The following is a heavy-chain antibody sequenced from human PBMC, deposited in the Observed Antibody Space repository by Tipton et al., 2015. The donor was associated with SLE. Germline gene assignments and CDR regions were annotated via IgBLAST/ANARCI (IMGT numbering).Heavy chain of an antibody. V-gene: IGHV4-34*01. CDR3: ASRRRAFDI. Sequence: TLSLTCAVYGGSFSGYYWSWIRQPPGKGLEWIGEINHSGSTNYNPSLKSRVTISVGTSKNQFSLKLSSVTAADTAVYYCASRRRAFDIWGQGTMVTVSS. CDR1: GGSFSGYY. CDR2: INHSGST. J-gene: IGHJ3*02.